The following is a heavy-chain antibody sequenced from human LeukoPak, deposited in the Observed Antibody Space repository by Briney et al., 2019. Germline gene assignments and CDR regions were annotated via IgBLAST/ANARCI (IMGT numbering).Heavy chain of an antibody. D-gene: IGHD2-2*01. V-gene: IGHV4-61*01. CDR2: INHSGST. CDR3: ARRSRDIVVVPAASDAFDI. J-gene: IGHJ3*02. Sequence: SETLSLTCTVSGGSVSSGSYYWSWIRQPPGKGLEWIGEINHSGSTNYNPSLKSRVTISVDTSKNQFSLKLSSVTAADTAVYYCARRSRDIVVVPAASDAFDIWGQGTMVTVSS. CDR1: GGSVSSGSYY.